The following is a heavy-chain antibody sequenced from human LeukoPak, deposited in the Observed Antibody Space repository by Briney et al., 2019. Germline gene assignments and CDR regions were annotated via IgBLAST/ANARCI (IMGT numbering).Heavy chain of an antibody. Sequence: PSETLSLTRTVSGGSVSSGTYYWTWIRQPPGKGLEWIGYISYSGATKYSPSLKSRVTISVDTSKNQFSLKLTSVTAADTAVYYCARNVSRGFDPWGQGTLVTVSS. CDR2: ISYSGAT. D-gene: IGHD3-10*01. CDR3: ARNVSRGFDP. V-gene: IGHV4-61*01. CDR1: GGSVSSGTYY. J-gene: IGHJ5*02.